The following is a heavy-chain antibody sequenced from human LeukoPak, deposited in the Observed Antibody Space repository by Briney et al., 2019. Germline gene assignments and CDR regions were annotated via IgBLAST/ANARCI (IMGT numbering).Heavy chain of an antibody. CDR3: ARDKYTSGSYHYYYMDV. J-gene: IGHJ6*03. Sequence: SETLSLTCTVSRGSISSGSYYWSWIRQPAGKGLEWIGRIYTSGSTNYNPSLKSRVTMSVDTSKNQFSLKLSSVTAADTAVYYCARDKYTSGSYHYYYMDVWGKGTTVTISS. V-gene: IGHV4-61*02. CDR2: IYTSGST. D-gene: IGHD3-10*01. CDR1: RGSISSGSYY.